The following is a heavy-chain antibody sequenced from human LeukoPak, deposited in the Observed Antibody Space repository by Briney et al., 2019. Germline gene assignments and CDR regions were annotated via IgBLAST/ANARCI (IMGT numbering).Heavy chain of an antibody. J-gene: IGHJ4*02. CDR1: GGSIISYY. V-gene: IGHV4-4*07. CDR2: IYTSGSA. CDR3: ARTATVVTYFDY. D-gene: IGHD4-23*01. Sequence: SETLSLTCTVSGGSIISYYWSWIRQPAGKGLEWIGRIYTSGSANYSPSLKSRVTISVDTSKNQFSLKLSSVTAADTAVYYCARTATVVTYFDYWGQGTLVTVSS.